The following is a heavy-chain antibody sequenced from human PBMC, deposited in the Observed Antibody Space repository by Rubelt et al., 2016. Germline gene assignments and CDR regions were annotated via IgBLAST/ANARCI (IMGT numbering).Heavy chain of an antibody. J-gene: IGHJ6*02. D-gene: IGHD2-21*02. CDR3: VRGSHCGGDWYPHYYHGLDV. CDR2: INHSGST. CDR1: GGSFSGYY. Sequence: QVQLQQWGAGLLKPSETLSLTCAVYGGSFSGYYWSWIRQPPGKGLEWIGEINHSGSTIYNPSLTSRVTISGDTSKNQFYLKLSSMTAADTAVYYCVRGSHCGGDWYPHYYHGLDVWGRGTTVTVSS. V-gene: IGHV4-34*01.